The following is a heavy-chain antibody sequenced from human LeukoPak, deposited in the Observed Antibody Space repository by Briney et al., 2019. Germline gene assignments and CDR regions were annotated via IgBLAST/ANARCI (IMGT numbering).Heavy chain of an antibody. CDR2: IYYSGST. D-gene: IGHD3-10*01. V-gene: IGHV4-59*01. Sequence: SETLSLTCTVSGGSISSYYWSWIRQPPGKGLEWIGYIYYSGSTNYNPSLKSRVTISVDTSKNQFSLKLSSVTAADTAVYYCARDLRGPLEYWGQGTLVTVSS. CDR3: ARDLRGPLEY. J-gene: IGHJ4*02. CDR1: GGSISSYY.